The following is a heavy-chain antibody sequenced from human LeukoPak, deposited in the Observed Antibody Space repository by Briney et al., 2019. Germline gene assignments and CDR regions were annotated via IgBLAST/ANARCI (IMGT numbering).Heavy chain of an antibody. Sequence: GESLKISCEASGYSFTSSWIGWVRQMPGKGLEWMGIIYPGASDIRYSPSFQGQVTISADKSITTAYLQWSSLKASDPAIYYCARGLYCSGGSCRFDYWGQGTLVTVSS. D-gene: IGHD2-15*01. CDR1: GYSFTSSW. J-gene: IGHJ4*02. CDR2: IYPGASDI. CDR3: ARGLYCSGGSCRFDY. V-gene: IGHV5-51*01.